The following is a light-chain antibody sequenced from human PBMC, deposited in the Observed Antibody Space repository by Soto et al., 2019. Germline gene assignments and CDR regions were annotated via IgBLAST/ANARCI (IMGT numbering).Light chain of an antibody. V-gene: IGLV1-36*01. CDR1: NSNIGSNA. CDR3: ATWYDRLNACV. Sequence: QSVLTQSPSVSGAPRQSVNISCSGNNSNIGSNAVHWYQQLPGKAPKLLMYYNDMLPSGVSDRFSGSKSVTSASLAISGLQSEDEGDYYCATWYDRLNACVFGGGTKVTVL. CDR2: YND. J-gene: IGLJ3*02.